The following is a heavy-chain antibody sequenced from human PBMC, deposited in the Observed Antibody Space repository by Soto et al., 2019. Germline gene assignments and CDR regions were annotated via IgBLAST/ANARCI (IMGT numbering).Heavy chain of an antibody. D-gene: IGHD2-15*01. CDR1: GFTFSSYA. Sequence: EVQLLESGGGLVQPGGSLRLSCAASGFTFSSYAMSWVRQAPGKGLEWVSAISGSGGSTYYADSVKGRFTISRDNTKNQLYLEMKSLRAEDTAVYYCAKVVVAAYCGVDYRGQGTLVSVSS. CDR2: ISGSGGST. V-gene: IGHV3-23*01. J-gene: IGHJ4*02. CDR3: AKVVVAAYCGVDY.